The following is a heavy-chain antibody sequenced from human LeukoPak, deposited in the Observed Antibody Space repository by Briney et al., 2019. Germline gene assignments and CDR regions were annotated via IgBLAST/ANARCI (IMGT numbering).Heavy chain of an antibody. D-gene: IGHD4-17*01. Sequence: ASVKVSCKASGYTFTSYGFTWVRQAPGQGLEWTGWISGYNGNTNYAQKLQGRVTMTTDTSTSTAYMELTSLRSDDTAVYYCAMGETVTTPPRDYWGQGTLVTVSS. CDR3: AMGETVTTPPRDY. CDR2: ISGYNGNT. CDR1: GYTFTSYG. J-gene: IGHJ4*02. V-gene: IGHV1-18*01.